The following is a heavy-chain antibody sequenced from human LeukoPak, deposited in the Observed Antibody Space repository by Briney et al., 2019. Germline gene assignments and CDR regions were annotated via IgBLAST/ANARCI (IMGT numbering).Heavy chain of an antibody. D-gene: IGHD6-13*01. CDR1: GGSISSSTW. CDR2: IHHSGTT. J-gene: IGHJ4*02. CDR3: ARDLMGIAYRGAFYY. V-gene: IGHV4-4*02. Sequence: SGTLSLTCTVSGGSISSSTWWSWVRQPPGKGLECIGEIHHSGTTNYNPSLKSRVTISVDTSKNQFSLKLSSVTAADTAVYYCARDLMGIAYRGAFYYWGQGTLVTVSS.